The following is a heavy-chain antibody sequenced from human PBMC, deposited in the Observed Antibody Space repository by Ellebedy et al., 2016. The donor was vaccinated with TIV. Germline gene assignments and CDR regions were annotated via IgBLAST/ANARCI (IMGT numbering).Heavy chain of an antibody. V-gene: IGHV4-31*03. Sequence: LRLXXTVSGGSISSGGYYWSWIRQHPGKGLEWIGYIYYSGSTYYNPSLKSRVTISVDTSKNQFSLKLSSVTAADTAVYYCARDRRPYSSSYYFDYWGQGTLVTVSS. CDR3: ARDRRPYSSSYYFDY. D-gene: IGHD6-13*01. J-gene: IGHJ4*02. CDR2: IYYSGST. CDR1: GGSISSGGYY.